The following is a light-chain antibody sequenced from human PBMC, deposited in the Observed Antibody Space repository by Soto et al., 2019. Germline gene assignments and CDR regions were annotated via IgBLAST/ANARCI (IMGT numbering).Light chain of an antibody. CDR1: SNDVGGYNY. CDR2: DVS. CDR3: CSYAGSYTLV. J-gene: IGLJ2*01. Sequence: QSALTQPRSVFGSPGQSVTISCTGTSNDVGGYNYVSWYQQHPGKAPKLMIYDVSKRPSGVPDRFSGSKSGNTASLTISGLQAEDEADYYCCSYAGSYTLVFGGGTKVTVL. V-gene: IGLV2-11*01.